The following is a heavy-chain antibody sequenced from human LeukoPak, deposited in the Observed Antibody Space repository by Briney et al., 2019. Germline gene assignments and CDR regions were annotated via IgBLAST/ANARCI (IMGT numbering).Heavy chain of an antibody. J-gene: IGHJ3*02. CDR3: ARDEIVVVTSTAFDI. V-gene: IGHV1-2*02. D-gene: IGHD3-22*01. CDR1: GYTFTGYY. CDR2: IDPNSGGS. Sequence: ASVKVSCKTSGYTFTGYYIHWVRQAPGQGLEWMGWIDPNSGGSNSAQKFQGRVTMTRDTSISTAYMELSRLRSDDTAVYYCARDEIVVVTSTAFDIWGQGTMVTVSS.